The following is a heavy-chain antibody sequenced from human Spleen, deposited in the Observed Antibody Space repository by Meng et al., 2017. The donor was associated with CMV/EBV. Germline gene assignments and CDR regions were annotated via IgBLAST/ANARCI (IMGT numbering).Heavy chain of an antibody. Sequence: SCTASGYTFTDYSMHWVRQAPGQGLEWMGSLNPNSGGTNCAQKFQGRVTMPRDTSITTAYMELTRLRSDDTAVYYCAKNSSSQPIDYWGQGTLVTVSS. V-gene: IGHV1-2*02. CDR1: GYTFTDYS. CDR3: AKNSSSQPIDY. D-gene: IGHD6-6*01. CDR2: LNPNSGGT. J-gene: IGHJ4*02.